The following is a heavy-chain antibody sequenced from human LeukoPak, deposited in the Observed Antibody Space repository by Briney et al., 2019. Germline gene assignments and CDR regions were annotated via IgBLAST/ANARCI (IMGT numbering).Heavy chain of an antibody. J-gene: IGHJ6*02. D-gene: IGHD3-10*01. CDR3: AKELLWFGELETGMDV. CDR1: GFTFSSYG. Sequence: PGGSLRLSCAASGFTFSSYGMHWVRQAPGKGLEWVAVISYDGSNKYYADSVKGRFTISRDNSKNTLYLQMNSLRAEDTAVYYCAKELLWFGELETGMDVWGQGTTVTVSS. V-gene: IGHV3-30*18. CDR2: ISYDGSNK.